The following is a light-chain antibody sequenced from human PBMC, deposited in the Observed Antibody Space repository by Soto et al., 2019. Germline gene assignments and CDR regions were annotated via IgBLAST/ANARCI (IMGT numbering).Light chain of an antibody. CDR3: SSYTSSSTPVI. Sequence: QAVLTQPASVSGSPGQSITISCSGASSDVGGYNYVSWYQQHAGKAPKLIIYDVTNRPSGVSNRFSGSKSGNTASLTISGLQAEDEADYYCSSYTSSSTPVIFGGGTKVTVL. V-gene: IGLV2-14*03. CDR2: DVT. CDR1: SSDVGGYNY. J-gene: IGLJ2*01.